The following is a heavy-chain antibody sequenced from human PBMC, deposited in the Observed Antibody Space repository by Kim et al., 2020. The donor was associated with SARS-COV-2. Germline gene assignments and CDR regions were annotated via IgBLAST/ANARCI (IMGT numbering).Heavy chain of an antibody. CDR1: GFTFGDYA. J-gene: IGHJ4*02. CDR2: ISSNGGSI. Sequence: GGSLRLSCAASGFTFGDYAMHWVRQAPGKGLEWVSRISSNGGSIGYADSVKGRLNISTDNAKNSLYLQMNSLRAEDTALYYCAKGNGVDDVWTGYYDYWGPGTLVTVSS. V-gene: IGHV3-9*01. CDR3: AKGNGVDDVWTGYYDY. D-gene: IGHD3-3*01.